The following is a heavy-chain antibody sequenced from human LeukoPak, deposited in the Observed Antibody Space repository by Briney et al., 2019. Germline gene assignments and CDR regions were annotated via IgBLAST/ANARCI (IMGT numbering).Heavy chain of an antibody. V-gene: IGHV3-15*01. Sequence: GGSLRLSCAVPGITFSYAWMSWVRQAPGKGLEWVGHIKRRTDGETADYAAPVKGRFTILRDDSKNTVYLQMNSLKTEDTGVYYCTTDPLVYYYQFDYWGQGTLVIVSS. D-gene: IGHD3-10*01. J-gene: IGHJ4*02. CDR1: GITFSYAW. CDR3: TTDPLVYYYQFDY. CDR2: IKRRTDGETA.